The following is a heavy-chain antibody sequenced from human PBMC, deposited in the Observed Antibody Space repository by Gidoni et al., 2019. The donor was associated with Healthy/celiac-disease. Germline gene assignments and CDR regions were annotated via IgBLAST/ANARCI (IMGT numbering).Heavy chain of an antibody. V-gene: IGHV1-24*01. CDR3: ATVITSGSHPGEYFQH. CDR1: GYTLTELS. J-gene: IGHJ1*01. Sequence: QVQLVQSGAEVKKPGASVKVSCKVSGYTLTELSMHWVRQAPGKGLEWMGGFDPEDGETIYAQKFQGRVTMTEDTSTDTAYMELSSLRSEDTAVYYCATVITSGSHPGEYFQHWGQGTLVTVSS. CDR2: FDPEDGET. D-gene: IGHD1-26*01.